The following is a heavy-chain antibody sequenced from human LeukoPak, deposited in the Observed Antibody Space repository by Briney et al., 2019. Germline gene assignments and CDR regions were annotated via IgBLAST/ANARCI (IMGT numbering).Heavy chain of an antibody. V-gene: IGHV3-23*01. J-gene: IGHJ3*02. Sequence: PGGSLRLSCAASGFTFSSYAMSWVRQAPGKELEWVSAISGSGGSTYYADSVKGRFTISRDNSKNTLYLQMNSLRAEDTAIYYCAKGTSSYYDSSGYYSRDAFDIWGQGTMVTVSS. D-gene: IGHD3-22*01. CDR1: GFTFSSYA. CDR2: ISGSGGST. CDR3: AKGTSSYYDSSGYYSRDAFDI.